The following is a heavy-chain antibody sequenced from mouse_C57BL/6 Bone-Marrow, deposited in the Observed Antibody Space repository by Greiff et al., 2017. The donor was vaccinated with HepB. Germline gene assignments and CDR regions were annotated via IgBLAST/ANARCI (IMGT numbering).Heavy chain of an antibody. V-gene: IGHV2-2*01. CDR3: ARTGRYDYDWFAY. CDR2: IWSGGST. Sequence: VQLQESGPGLVQPSQSLSITCTVSGFSLTSYGVHWVRQSPGKGLEWLGVIWSGGSTDYNAAFISRLSISKDNSKSQVFFKMNSLQADDTAIYYCARTGRYDYDWFAYWGQGTLVTVSA. J-gene: IGHJ3*01. D-gene: IGHD2-4*01. CDR1: GFSLTSYG.